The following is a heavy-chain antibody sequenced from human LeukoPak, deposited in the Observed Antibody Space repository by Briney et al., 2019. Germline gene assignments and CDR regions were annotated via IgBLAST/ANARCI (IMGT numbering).Heavy chain of an antibody. CDR1: GYTFTSYY. V-gene: IGHV1-46*01. D-gene: IGHD3-16*01. CDR2: INPSGGST. CDR3: AREGAATAFPFDY. Sequence: ASVKVSCKASGYTFTSYYMHWVRQAPGQGLEWMGLINPSGGSTSYAQKFQGRVTMTRDTPTSTVYMELSSLRSEDTAVYYCAREGAATAFPFDYWGQGTLVTVSS. J-gene: IGHJ4*02.